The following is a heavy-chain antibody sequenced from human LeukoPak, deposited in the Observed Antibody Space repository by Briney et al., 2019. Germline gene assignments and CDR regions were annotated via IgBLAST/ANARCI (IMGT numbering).Heavy chain of an antibody. CDR3: ARVEIFGVVIIDY. CDR2: IHYTGST. Sequence: SETLSLTCAVSGGSISSSYYWSWIRQPPGKGLEWIGYIHYTGSTSYNPSLKSRVTMSVDTSKNQFSLKLSSVTAADTAVYYCARVEIFGVVIIDYWGQGTLVTVSS. V-gene: IGHV4-59*08. CDR1: GGSISSSYY. J-gene: IGHJ4*02. D-gene: IGHD3-3*01.